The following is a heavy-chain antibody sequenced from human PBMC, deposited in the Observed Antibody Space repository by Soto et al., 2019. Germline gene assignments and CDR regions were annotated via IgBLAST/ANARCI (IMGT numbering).Heavy chain of an antibody. J-gene: IGHJ4*02. CDR2: ISWNSGSI. D-gene: IGHD6-19*01. V-gene: IGHV3-9*01. Sequence: EVQLVESGGGLVQPGRSLRLSCAASGFTFDDYAMHWVRQAPGKGLEWVSGISWNSGSIGYADSVKGRFTISRDNAKNSLYLQMNSLRAEDTALYYCAKDFDVAGTNYFDYWGQGTLVTVSS. CDR1: GFTFDDYA. CDR3: AKDFDVAGTNYFDY.